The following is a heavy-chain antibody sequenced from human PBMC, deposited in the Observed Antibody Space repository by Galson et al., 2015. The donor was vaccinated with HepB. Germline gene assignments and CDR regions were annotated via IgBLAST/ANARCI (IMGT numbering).Heavy chain of an antibody. CDR1: GFSFSDYH. CDR2: ISSGSSYT. D-gene: IGHD3-22*01. J-gene: IGHJ4*02. Sequence: SLRLSCAASGFSFSDYHMSWIRRTPGKGLEWISDISSGSSYTNHAASVKGRCTISRDNDKNSVYLDMSNLSAAAPAVYFCSRVGRLRVYDICGYYLYWGQGTLVTVSS. V-gene: IGHV3-11*05. CDR3: SRVGRLRVYDICGYYLY.